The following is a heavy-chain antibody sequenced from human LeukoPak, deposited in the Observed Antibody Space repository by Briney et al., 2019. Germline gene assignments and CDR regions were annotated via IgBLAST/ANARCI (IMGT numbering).Heavy chain of an antibody. D-gene: IGHD3-10*01. CDR3: ARASDYGSGSYNWFDP. CDR2: ISAYNGNT. J-gene: IGHJ5*02. V-gene: IGHV1-18*01. CDR1: GYTFTSYG. Sequence: ASVKVSCKASGYTFTSYGISWVRQAPGQGLEWMGWISAYNGNTNYAQKLQGRVTMTTDTSTSTAYMELRSLRSDDTAVYYCARASDYGSGSYNWFDPWGQGTLVTVSS.